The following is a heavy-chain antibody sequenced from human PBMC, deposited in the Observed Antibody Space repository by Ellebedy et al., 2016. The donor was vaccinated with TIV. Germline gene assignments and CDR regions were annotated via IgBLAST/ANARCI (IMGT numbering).Heavy chain of an antibody. CDR2: IYYSGST. D-gene: IGHD3-16*01. J-gene: IGHJ3*02. CDR1: GGSISSYY. Sequence: SETLSLTXTVSGGSISSYYWSWIRQPPGKGLEWIGYIYYSGSTNYNPSLKSRVTISVDTSKNQFSLKLSSVTAADTAVYYCARDPTWGGIRDDAFDIWGQGTMVTVSS. CDR3: ARDPTWGGIRDDAFDI. V-gene: IGHV4-59*01.